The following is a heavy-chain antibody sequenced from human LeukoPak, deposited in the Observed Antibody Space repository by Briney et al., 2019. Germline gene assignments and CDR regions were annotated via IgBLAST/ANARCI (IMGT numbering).Heavy chain of an antibody. D-gene: IGHD2-2*02. Sequence: GASVKVSCKASGYTFTSYGISWVRQAPGQGLEWMGGIIPIFGTANYAQKFQGRVTITADESTSTAYMELSSLRSEDTAVYYCARTNCSSTSCYIEMWAYYYYGMDVWGQGTTVTVSS. CDR2: IIPIFGTA. J-gene: IGHJ6*02. CDR1: GYTFTSYG. V-gene: IGHV1-69*13. CDR3: ARTNCSSTSCYIEMWAYYYYGMDV.